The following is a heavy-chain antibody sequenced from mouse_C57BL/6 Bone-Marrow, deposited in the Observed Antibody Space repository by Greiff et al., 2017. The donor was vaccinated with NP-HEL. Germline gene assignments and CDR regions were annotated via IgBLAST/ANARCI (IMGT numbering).Heavy chain of an antibody. CDR1: GFTFSSYT. V-gene: IGHV5-9*01. CDR3: ARHPLLLQDYYAMDY. D-gene: IGHD1-1*01. CDR2: ISGGGGNT. Sequence: EVKLVESGGGLVKPGGSLKLSCAASGFTFSSYTMSWVRQTPEKRLEWVATISGGGGNTYYTDSVKGRFTISRDNAKNTLYLQMSSLRSEDTALYYCARHPLLLQDYYAMDYWGQGTSVTVSS. J-gene: IGHJ4*01.